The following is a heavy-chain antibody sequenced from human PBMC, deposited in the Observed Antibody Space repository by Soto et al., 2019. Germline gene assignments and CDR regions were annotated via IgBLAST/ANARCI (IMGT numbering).Heavy chain of an antibody. J-gene: IGHJ3*02. Sequence: EVQLVESGGGLVQPGRSLRLSCAASGFTFDDYAMHWVRQAPGKGLEWVSGISWNSGSIGYADSVKGRFTISRDNAKNSLYLQMNSLRAEDTALYYCAKDKRTLGGNDAFDIWGQGTIVTVSS. CDR1: GFTFDDYA. D-gene: IGHD1-1*01. CDR2: ISWNSGSI. CDR3: AKDKRTLGGNDAFDI. V-gene: IGHV3-9*01.